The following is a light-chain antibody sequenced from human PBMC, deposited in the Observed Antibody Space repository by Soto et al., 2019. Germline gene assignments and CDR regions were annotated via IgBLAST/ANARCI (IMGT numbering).Light chain of an antibody. CDR2: DAS. CDR3: HQRSNWLDT. V-gene: IGKV3-11*01. CDR1: QSVSSY. Sequence: EIVLTQSLGTLSLSPWERATLSFRASQSVSSYLAWYQQKPGQPPRLLIYDASKRATGIPARFSGSGSGTDFTLTISSLEAEDFAVYYCHQRSNWLDTFGQGTRPEIK. J-gene: IGKJ5*01.